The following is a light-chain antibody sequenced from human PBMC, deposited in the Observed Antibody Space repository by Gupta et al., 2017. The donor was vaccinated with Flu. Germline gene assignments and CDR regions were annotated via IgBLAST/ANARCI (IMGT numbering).Light chain of an antibody. Sequence: SYELTQPPSVSVSPGQTASITCSGDKLGDKYACWYQQKPGQSPVLVIHQDSKRPSGIPERFSGSNSGNTATLTISGTQAMDEADYYCQAWDSSTAYYVFGTGTKITVL. J-gene: IGLJ1*01. CDR1: KLGDKY. CDR2: QDS. V-gene: IGLV3-1*01. CDR3: QAWDSSTAYYV.